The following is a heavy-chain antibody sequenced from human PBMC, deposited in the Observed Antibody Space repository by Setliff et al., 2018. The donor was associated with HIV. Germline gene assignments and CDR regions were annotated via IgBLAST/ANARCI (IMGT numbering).Heavy chain of an antibody. V-gene: IGHV1-69*06. Sequence: SVKVSCKASGGAFTSYAFSWVRQAPGQGLAWMGRIIPVYGTTDYAQNFQGRVTLTADKSTSTAYMELRSLRSDDTAVYYCTRGGYSGAFLDAFDIWGQGTMVTVSS. CDR3: TRGGYSGAFLDAFDI. D-gene: IGHD1-26*01. CDR1: GGAFTSYA. CDR2: IIPVYGTT. J-gene: IGHJ3*02.